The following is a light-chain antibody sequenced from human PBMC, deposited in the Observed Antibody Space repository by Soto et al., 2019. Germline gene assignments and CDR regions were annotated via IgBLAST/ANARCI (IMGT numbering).Light chain of an antibody. CDR1: SSDVGSYNL. CDR3: CSYAGSSTSYV. Sequence: QSALTQPASVSGSPGQSITISCTGTSSDVGSYNLVSWYQQHPGKAPKLMIYEGSKRTSGVSNRFSVSKSGNTASLTFSGLQSEDESDYYCCSYAGSSTSYVFGSRTKLTVL. CDR2: EGS. V-gene: IGLV2-23*01. J-gene: IGLJ1*01.